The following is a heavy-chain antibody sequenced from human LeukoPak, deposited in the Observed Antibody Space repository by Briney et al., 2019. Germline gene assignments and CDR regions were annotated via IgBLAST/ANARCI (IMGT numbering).Heavy chain of an antibody. CDR2: IIPIFGTA. CDR1: GGTFSSYA. J-gene: IGHJ4*02. Sequence: SVKVSCKASGGTFSSYAISWVRQAPGQGLEWTGRIIPIFGTANYAQKFQGRVTITTDESTSTAYMELSSLRSEDTAVYYCARDPPYCGGDCYDYWGQGTLVTVSS. V-gene: IGHV1-69*05. D-gene: IGHD2-21*01. CDR3: ARDPPYCGGDCYDY.